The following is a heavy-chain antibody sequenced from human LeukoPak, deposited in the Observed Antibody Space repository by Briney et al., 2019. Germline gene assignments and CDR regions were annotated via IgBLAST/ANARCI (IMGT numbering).Heavy chain of an antibody. J-gene: IGHJ4*02. CDR3: AKVRAAGTEFDY. V-gene: IGHV3-23*01. CDR1: GSTFSSYA. CDR2: ISGSGGST. Sequence: GGSLRLSCATSGSTFSSYAMSWVRQAPGKGLEWVSAISGSGGSTYYADSVKGRFTISRDNSKNTLYLQMNSLRAEDTAVYYCAKVRAAGTEFDYWGQGTLVTVSS. D-gene: IGHD6-13*01.